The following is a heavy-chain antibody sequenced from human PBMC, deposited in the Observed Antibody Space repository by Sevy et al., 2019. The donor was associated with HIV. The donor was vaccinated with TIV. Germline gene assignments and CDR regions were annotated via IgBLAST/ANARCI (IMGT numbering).Heavy chain of an antibody. Sequence: ASVKVSCKASGYSFTSYGISWVRQAPGQGLEWMGWISTLNVNTNNAQKFQGRVTMTTDTSTSTAYMELRSLRSDDTDVYYCARDDCSSLSCHGSLLYWGQGTLVTVSS. CDR2: ISTLNVNT. CDR3: ARDDCSSLSCHGSLLY. V-gene: IGHV1-18*01. D-gene: IGHD2-2*01. J-gene: IGHJ4*02. CDR1: GYSFTSYG.